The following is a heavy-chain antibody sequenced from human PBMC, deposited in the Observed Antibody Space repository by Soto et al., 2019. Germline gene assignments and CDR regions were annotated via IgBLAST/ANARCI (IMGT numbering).Heavy chain of an antibody. Sequence: QVQLVESGGGVVQPGRSLRLSCAASGFTFSSYAMHWVRQAPGKGLEWVAVISYDGSNKYYADSVKGRFTISRDNSKNTLYLQMNSLRAEDTAVYYCARVAAAGNSDFDYFDYWGQGTLVTVSS. J-gene: IGHJ4*02. D-gene: IGHD6-13*01. CDR3: ARVAAAGNSDFDYFDY. CDR1: GFTFSSYA. V-gene: IGHV3-30-3*01. CDR2: ISYDGSNK.